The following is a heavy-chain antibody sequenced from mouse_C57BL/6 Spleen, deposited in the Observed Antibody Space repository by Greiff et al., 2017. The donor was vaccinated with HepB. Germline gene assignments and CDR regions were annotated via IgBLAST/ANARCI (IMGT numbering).Heavy chain of an antibody. Sequence: QVQLKESGAELMKPGASVKLSCKATGYTFTGYWIEWVKQRPGHGLEWIGEILPGSGSTNYNEKFKGKATFTADTSSNTAYMQLSSLTTEDSAIYYCARKTGYYYGSSYDYYAMDYWGQGTSVTVSS. CDR1: GYTFTGYW. CDR3: ARKTGYYYGSSYDYYAMDY. J-gene: IGHJ4*01. V-gene: IGHV1-9*01. CDR2: ILPGSGST. D-gene: IGHD1-1*01.